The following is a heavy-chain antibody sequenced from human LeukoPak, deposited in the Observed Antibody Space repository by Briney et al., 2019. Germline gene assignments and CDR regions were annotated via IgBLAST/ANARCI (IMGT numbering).Heavy chain of an antibody. CDR2: IKGKTDGGTT. J-gene: IGHJ4*02. CDR3: TTRWDTAMNGGGIIDY. CDR1: GFTFSNAW. D-gene: IGHD5-18*01. Sequence: GGSLRLSCAASGFTFSNAWMSWVRQAPGKGLEWVGRIKGKTDGGTTDYAAPVKGRFTISRDDSKNTLYLQMNSLKTEDTAVYYCTTRWDTAMNGGGIIDYWGQGTLVTVSS. V-gene: IGHV3-15*01.